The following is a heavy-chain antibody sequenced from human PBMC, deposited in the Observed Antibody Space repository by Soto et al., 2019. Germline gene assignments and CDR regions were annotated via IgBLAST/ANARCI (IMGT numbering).Heavy chain of an antibody. J-gene: IGHJ3*02. CDR2: IYPGDSDT. Sequence: GESLKISCKGSGYSFTSYWIGWVRQMPGKGLEWMGIIYPGDSDTRYSPSFQGQVTISADKSISTAYLQWSSLKASDTAMYYCARLMGNFLPAAIRLGGLGAFDIWGQGTMVTVSS. D-gene: IGHD2-2*02. CDR1: GYSFTSYW. V-gene: IGHV5-51*01. CDR3: ARLMGNFLPAAIRLGGLGAFDI.